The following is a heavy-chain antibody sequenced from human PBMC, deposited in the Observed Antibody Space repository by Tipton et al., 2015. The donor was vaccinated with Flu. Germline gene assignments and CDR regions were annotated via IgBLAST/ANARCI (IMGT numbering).Heavy chain of an antibody. V-gene: IGHV3-33*01. J-gene: IGHJ4*02. CDR1: GFTFSSYG. D-gene: IGHD1-26*01. Sequence: QLVQSGGGVVQPGRSLRLSCAASGFTFSSYGMHWVRQAPGKGLEWVAVIWYDGSNKYYADSVKGRFTISRDNSKNTLYLQMNSLRAEDTAVYYCARDRIVGATWRRYYFDYWGQGTQVTVSS. CDR2: IWYDGSNK. CDR3: ARDRIVGATWRRYYFDY.